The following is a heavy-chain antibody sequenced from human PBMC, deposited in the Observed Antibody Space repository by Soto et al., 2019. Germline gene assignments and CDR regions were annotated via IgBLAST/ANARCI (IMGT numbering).Heavy chain of an antibody. CDR3: ENGGHNDGYNFYHGMDV. CDR1: GGIFTNNA. D-gene: IGHD5-18*01. V-gene: IGHV1-69*01. J-gene: IGHJ6*02. CDR2: VIPLFDTA. Sequence: QVQVVQSGAEVKKPGSSVKVSCKVSGGIFTNNAISWVRQAPGQGLEWLGGVIPLFDTAYYAQIFRGRLRISADGATTTAYMELSGLTSADTAVYFCENGGHNDGYNFYHGMDVWGQGPTVTVS.